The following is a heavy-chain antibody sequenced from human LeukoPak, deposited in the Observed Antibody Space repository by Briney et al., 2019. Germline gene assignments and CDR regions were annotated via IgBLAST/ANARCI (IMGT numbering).Heavy chain of an antibody. D-gene: IGHD1-26*01. J-gene: IGHJ4*02. CDR2: LSPDGSSS. CDR3: TRSPSLGGNYWGFDY. Sequence: GGSLRLSCAASGFTVSSNYMSWVRQAPGKGLVWVSRLSPDGSSSIYADSVKGRFTVSRDNAKNTLYLQMNSLRAEDTAVYYCTRSPSLGGNYWGFDYWGQGTLVTVSS. CDR1: GFTVSSNY. V-gene: IGHV3-74*01.